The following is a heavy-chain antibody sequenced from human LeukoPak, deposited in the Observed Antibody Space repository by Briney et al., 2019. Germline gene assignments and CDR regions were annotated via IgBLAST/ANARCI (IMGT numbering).Heavy chain of an antibody. V-gene: IGHV4-59*08. CDR1: GGSISSYY. CDR2: IYYSGST. Sequence: SETLSLTCTVSGGSISSYYWSWIRQPPGKGLEGIGYIYYSGSTNYNPSLESRVTISVDTSKNPFSLKLSSVTAADTAVYYCARPLGGEGLWFGELFPYGMDVWGQGTTVTVSS. D-gene: IGHD3-10*01. CDR3: ARPLGGEGLWFGELFPYGMDV. J-gene: IGHJ6*02.